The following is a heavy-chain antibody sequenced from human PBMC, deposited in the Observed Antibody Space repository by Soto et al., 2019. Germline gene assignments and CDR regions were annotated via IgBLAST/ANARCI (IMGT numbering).Heavy chain of an antibody. CDR2: IYWDDDK. D-gene: IGHD3-10*01. J-gene: IGHJ5*02. V-gene: IGHV2-5*02. CDR3: AHGPVDSYGSPAWGFDP. Sequence: SGPTLVNPTQTLTLTCTFSVFSLSTSGVGVGWIRQPPGKALEWLALIYWDDDKRYSPSLKSRLTITKDTSKNQVVLTMTNMDPVDTATYYCAHGPVDSYGSPAWGFDPWGQGTLVTVSS. CDR1: VFSLSTSGVG.